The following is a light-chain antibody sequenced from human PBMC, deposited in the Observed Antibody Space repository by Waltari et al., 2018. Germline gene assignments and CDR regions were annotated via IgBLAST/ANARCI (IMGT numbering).Light chain of an antibody. V-gene: IGLV2-11*01. Sequence: QSALTQPHSVSGCPGQSVTISCTGTSSEIGAYKFVSCYQQHPGKAPNLIFFDVTQRPSGVPGHFSGSKSGNTASLTISGLQAADESVYYCCSYAGPYLLWVFGGGTKLTVL. CDR3: CSYAGPYLLWV. CDR1: SSEIGAYKF. CDR2: DVT. J-gene: IGLJ3*02.